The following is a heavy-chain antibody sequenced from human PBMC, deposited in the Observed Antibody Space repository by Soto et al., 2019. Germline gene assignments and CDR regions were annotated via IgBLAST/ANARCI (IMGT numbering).Heavy chain of an antibody. CDR2: IYYSGST. V-gene: IGHV4-59*01. D-gene: IGHD3-22*01. CDR1: GGSISSYY. Sequence: QVQLQESGPGLVKPSETLSLTCTVSGGSISSYYWSWVRQPPGKRLKWIGYIYYSGSTNYNPSLKSRVTISVATSKNKFTLKLSSVIAADTAVYYCAGVYYYDSSGYYHHPADYYYGMDVWGQGTTVTVSS. CDR3: AGVYYYDSSGYYHHPADYYYGMDV. J-gene: IGHJ6*02.